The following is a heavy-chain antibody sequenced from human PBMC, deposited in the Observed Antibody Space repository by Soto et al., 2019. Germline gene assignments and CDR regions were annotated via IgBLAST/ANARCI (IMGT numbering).Heavy chain of an antibody. V-gene: IGHV3-23*01. CDR3: AKAGPNSHGRNYFDY. Sequence: GGSLRLSXAASGFTFSSFAVSWVRQAPGKGLEWVSSITDSGGSTYYAGSVKGRFSISRDNSKNTLHLQMNNLRAEDTAVYYCAKAGPNSHGRNYFDYWGQGTLVTVSS. J-gene: IGHJ4*02. CDR1: GFTFSSFA. D-gene: IGHD1-26*01. CDR2: ITDSGGST.